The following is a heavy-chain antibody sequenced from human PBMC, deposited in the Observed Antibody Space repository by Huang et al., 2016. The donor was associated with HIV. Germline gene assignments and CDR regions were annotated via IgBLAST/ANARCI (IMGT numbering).Heavy chain of an antibody. J-gene: IGHJ4*02. Sequence: QVQLKESGPGLVKPSETLSLTCSVSGASIGTTTSYWGWIRQSPGWGLEWIGSINHSGSTYCNPSLKRRVTISVDTSNNQVSLRLNFVTAADSAVYYCARHRWERRPYDYFDYWGQGTLATVSS. V-gene: IGHV4-39*01. CDR1: GASIGTTTSY. CDR2: INHSGST. CDR3: ARHRWERRPYDYFDY. D-gene: IGHD1-26*01.